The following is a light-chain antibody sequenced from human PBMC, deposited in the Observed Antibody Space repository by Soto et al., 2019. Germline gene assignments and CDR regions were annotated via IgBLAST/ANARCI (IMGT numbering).Light chain of an antibody. CDR1: QSVSSSY. CDR3: QQFGSSLYT. V-gene: IGKV3-20*01. J-gene: IGKJ2*01. CDR2: GAS. Sequence: EIEWTQSPGTLSLSPGERATLSCRASQSVSSSYLAWYQQKPGQAPRLLIYGASTRATGIPVRFSGSGSGTDFTLTINRLEPEDFGVYYCQQFGSSLYTFGQGTNLEIK.